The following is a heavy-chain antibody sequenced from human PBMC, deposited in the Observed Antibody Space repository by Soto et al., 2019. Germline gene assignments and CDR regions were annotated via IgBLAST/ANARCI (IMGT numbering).Heavy chain of an antibody. CDR1: GYIFTSYY. Sequence: QAQLVQSGAEARAPGASVKISCKASGYIFTSYYILWVRQAPGQGLEYLGVAYPHAATTSVAQTFNGTLAVTIDTSTRRVEMQLTSLTPEDTPISYCSRERAQTYWFDPWCQGTLVTVSS. V-gene: IGHV1-46*03. CDR2: AYPHAATT. CDR3: SRERAQTYWFDP. J-gene: IGHJ5*02.